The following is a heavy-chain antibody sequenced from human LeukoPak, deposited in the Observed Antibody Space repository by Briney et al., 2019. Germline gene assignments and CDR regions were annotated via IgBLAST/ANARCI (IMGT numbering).Heavy chain of an antibody. J-gene: IGHJ4*02. D-gene: IGHD3-10*01. V-gene: IGHV4-34*01. Sequence: PSETLSRTCAVYGGSFSGYYWSWIRQPPGKGLEWIGEINHSGSTNYNPSLKSRVTISVDTSKNQFSLKLSSVTAADTAVYYCARAAGYYGSGDFDYWGQGTLVTVSS. CDR3: ARAAGYYGSGDFDY. CDR2: INHSGST. CDR1: GGSFSGYY.